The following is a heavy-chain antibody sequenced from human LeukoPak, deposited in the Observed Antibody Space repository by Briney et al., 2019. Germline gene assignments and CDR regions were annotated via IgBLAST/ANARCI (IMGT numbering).Heavy chain of an antibody. CDR2: IYYSGST. V-gene: IGHV4-59*01. J-gene: IGHJ4*02. D-gene: IGHD2-15*01. CDR1: GGSISSYY. Sequence: SETKSLTCTVSGGSISSYYWSWIRQPPGKGLEWIGYIYYSGSTNYNPSLKSRVTISVDTSKNQFSLKLSSVTAADTAVYYCARLQRYCSGGSCYSYYFDYWGQGTLVTVSS. CDR3: ARLQRYCSGGSCYSYYFDY.